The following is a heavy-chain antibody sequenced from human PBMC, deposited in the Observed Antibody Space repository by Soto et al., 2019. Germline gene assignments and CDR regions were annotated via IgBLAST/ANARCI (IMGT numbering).Heavy chain of an antibody. D-gene: IGHD6-6*01. CDR2: IIPIFGTA. CDR1: GGTFSSYA. CDR3: ARTNVQYPSSGDYYYYYGMDV. J-gene: IGHJ6*04. V-gene: IGHV1-69*13. Sequence: SVKVSCKASGGTFSSYAISWVRQAPGQGLERMGGIIPIFGTANYAQKFQGRVTITADESTSTADMELSSLRSEDRPVYYGARTNVQYPSSGDYYYYYGMDVWPKGTTVTVSS.